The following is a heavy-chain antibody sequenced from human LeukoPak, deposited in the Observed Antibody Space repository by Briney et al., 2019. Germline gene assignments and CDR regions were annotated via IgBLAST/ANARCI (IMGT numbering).Heavy chain of an antibody. CDR1: GFIFSSYD. J-gene: IGHJ4*02. V-gene: IGHV3-21*01. CDR3: ARDGVSYGYFDY. Sequence: PGGSLRLSCAASGFIFSSYDMSWVRQAPGKGLEWVSSISSSSSYIYYADSVKGRFTISRDNAKNSLYLQMNSLRAEDTAVYYCARDGVSYGYFDYWGQGTLVTVSS. D-gene: IGHD5-18*01. CDR2: ISSSSSYI.